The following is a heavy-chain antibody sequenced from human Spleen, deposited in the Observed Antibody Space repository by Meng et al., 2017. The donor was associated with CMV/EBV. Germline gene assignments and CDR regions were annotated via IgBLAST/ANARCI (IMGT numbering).Heavy chain of an antibody. CDR1: GFTFSSYE. V-gene: IGHV3-48*03. J-gene: IGHJ6*02. CDR2: ISSSGSTI. Sequence: GESLKISCAASGFTFSSYEMNWVRQAPGKGLEWVSYISSSGSTIYYADSVKGRFTISRDNAKNSLYLQMNSLRAEDTAVYYCAKYCTGGSCKLEGYYYGMDVWGQGTTVTVSS. CDR3: AKYCTGGSCKLEGYYYGMDV. D-gene: IGHD2-15*01.